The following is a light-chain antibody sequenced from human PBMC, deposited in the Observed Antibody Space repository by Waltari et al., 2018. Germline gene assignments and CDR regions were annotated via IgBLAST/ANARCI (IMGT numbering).Light chain of an antibody. CDR1: QSVSSSY. CDR2: GAS. Sequence: ELVLTQSPGTLSLSPAERATPSCRASQSVSSSYLAWYQQKPGQAPRVLIHGASNRATGIPDRFSGSGSGTDFTLTISRLEPEDFAVYYCQQYGSSPWTFGQGTKVEIK. V-gene: IGKV3-20*01. J-gene: IGKJ1*01. CDR3: QQYGSSPWT.